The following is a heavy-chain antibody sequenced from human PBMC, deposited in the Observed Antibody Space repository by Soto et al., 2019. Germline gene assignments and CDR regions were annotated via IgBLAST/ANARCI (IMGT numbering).Heavy chain of an antibody. CDR3: ARAVYYYGSGSSQLYYYYGMDV. J-gene: IGHJ6*02. D-gene: IGHD3-10*01. CDR2: ISAYNGNT. CDR1: GYTFTSYG. Sequence: ASVKVSCKASGYTFTSYGISWVRQAPGQGLEWMGWISAYNGNTNYAQKLQGRVTMTTDTSTSTAYTELRSLRSDDTAVYYCARAVYYYGSGSSQLYYYYGMDVWGQGTTVTVSS. V-gene: IGHV1-18*04.